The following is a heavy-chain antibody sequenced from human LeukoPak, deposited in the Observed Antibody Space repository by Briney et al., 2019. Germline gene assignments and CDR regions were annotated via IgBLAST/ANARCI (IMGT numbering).Heavy chain of an antibody. V-gene: IGHV1-18*01. J-gene: IGHJ6*03. D-gene: IGHD6-19*01. Sequence: ASVKVSCKASGYTFTSYGISWVRQAPGQGLEWMGWISAYNGNTNYAQKLQGRVTMTTDTSTSTAYMELRSLRSDDTAVYYCARDRDSSGWYGGTMDYYYYYMDVWGKGTTVTVSS. CDR3: ARDRDSSGWYGGTMDYYYYYMDV. CDR2: ISAYNGNT. CDR1: GYTFTSYG.